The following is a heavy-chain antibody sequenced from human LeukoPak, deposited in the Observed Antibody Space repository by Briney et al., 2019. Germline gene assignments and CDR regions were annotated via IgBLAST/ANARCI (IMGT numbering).Heavy chain of an antibody. CDR3: ARAWATDYFDY. J-gene: IGHJ4*02. CDR1: GGSISSYY. CDR2: MYYSGTI. Sequence: SETLSLTCTVSGGSISSYYWSWIRQPPGKGLEWIGYMYYSGTINYNPSLKSRVTISVDTSKNQFSLKLCSVTAADTAMYYCARAWATDYFDYWGQGTLVTVSS. V-gene: IGHV4-59*01.